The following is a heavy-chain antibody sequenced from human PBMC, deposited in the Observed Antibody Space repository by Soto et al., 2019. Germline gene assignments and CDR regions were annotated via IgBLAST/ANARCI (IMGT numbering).Heavy chain of an antibody. J-gene: IGHJ6*02. Sequence: SETLSLTCTVSGGSISSSSYYWGWIRQPPGKGLEWIGSIYYSGSTYYNPSLKSRVTISVDTSKNQFSLKLSSVTAADTAVYYCARHRRIAVAGNYYYYGMDVWGQGTTVT. CDR3: ARHRRIAVAGNYYYYGMDV. CDR1: GGSISSSSYY. CDR2: IYYSGST. D-gene: IGHD6-19*01. V-gene: IGHV4-39*01.